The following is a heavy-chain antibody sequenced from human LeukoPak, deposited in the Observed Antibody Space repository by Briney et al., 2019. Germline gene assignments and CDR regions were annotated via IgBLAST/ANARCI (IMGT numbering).Heavy chain of an antibody. Sequence: PGGSLRLSCAASGFTFSSYAMSWVRQAPGKGLEWVSAISGSGGSTYYADSVKGRFTISRDNSKNTLYLKMNSLRAEDTAVYYCAKPGGLAHCSSTSCYIDYWGQGTLVTVSS. CDR2: ISGSGGST. J-gene: IGHJ4*02. V-gene: IGHV3-23*01. CDR3: AKPGGLAHCSSTSCYIDY. CDR1: GFTFSSYA. D-gene: IGHD2-2*02.